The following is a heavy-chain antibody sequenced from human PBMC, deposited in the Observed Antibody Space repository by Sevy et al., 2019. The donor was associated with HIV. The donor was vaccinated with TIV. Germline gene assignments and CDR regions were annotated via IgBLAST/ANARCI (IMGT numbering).Heavy chain of an antibody. CDR2: IIPILGIA. CDR3: AREKLEYYDILTGYTPDYYYYGMDV. Sequence: ASVKVSCKASGGTFSSYAISWVRQAPGQGLEWMGRIIPILGIANYPQKFQGRVTITADKSTSTAYMELSSLRSEDTAVYYCAREKLEYYDILTGYTPDYYYYGMDVWGQGTTVTVSS. D-gene: IGHD3-9*01. CDR1: GGTFSSYA. V-gene: IGHV1-69*04. J-gene: IGHJ6*02.